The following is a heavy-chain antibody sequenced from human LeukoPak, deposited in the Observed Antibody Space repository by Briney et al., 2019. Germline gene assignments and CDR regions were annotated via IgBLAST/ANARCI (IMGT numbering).Heavy chain of an antibody. CDR3: VRDNPRCCGVIPANIDDY. J-gene: IGHJ4*02. CDR1: GFTFSRDS. V-gene: IGHV3-48*01. Sequence: GGSLRLSCAASGFTFSRDSMNWVRQAPGKGLEWVSYINGGGSPIYYADSVRGRFTISRDNAKNSLYLQVNSLRAEDTAVYYCVRDNPRCCGVIPANIDDYWGQGTLVTVSS. CDR2: INGGGSPI. D-gene: IGHD2-21*01.